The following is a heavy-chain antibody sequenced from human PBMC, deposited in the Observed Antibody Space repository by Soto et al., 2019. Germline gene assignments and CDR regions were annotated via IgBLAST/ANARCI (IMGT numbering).Heavy chain of an antibody. CDR1: GGSISSYY. CDR3: ARWKRITMVRGVNAPKNWFDP. J-gene: IGHJ5*02. Sequence: SETLSLTCTVSGGSISSYYWNWIRQSPGKGLEWIGYMYYSGSTKYNPSLKSRVTISVDTSKNQFSLKLSSVTAADTAVYYCARWKRITMVRGVNAPKNWFDPWGQGTLVTVSS. V-gene: IGHV4-59*12. CDR2: MYYSGST. D-gene: IGHD3-10*01.